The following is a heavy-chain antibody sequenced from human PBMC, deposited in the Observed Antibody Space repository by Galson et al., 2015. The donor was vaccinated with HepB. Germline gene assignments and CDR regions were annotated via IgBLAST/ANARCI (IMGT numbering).Heavy chain of an antibody. J-gene: IGHJ4*02. Sequence: SLRLSCAASGFTFSGSAINWVRQASGKGPEWVGRIRSRANNYATSYVPSLGGRITISRDDSKNMAYLHMRSLKTEDTAVYYCARLGDFSGYSSRWGQGTPVTVSS. V-gene: IGHV3-73*01. CDR2: IRSRANNYAT. CDR3: ARLGDFSGYSSR. D-gene: IGHD5-12*01. CDR1: GFTFSGSA.